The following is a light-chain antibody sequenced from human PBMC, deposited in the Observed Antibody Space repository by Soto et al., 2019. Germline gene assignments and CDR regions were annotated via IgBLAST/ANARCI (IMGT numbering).Light chain of an antibody. CDR3: QQRSNWPPIT. CDR2: GAS. J-gene: IGKJ5*01. Sequence: EIVLTQSPGTLSLSPVERATLFCMASQSVSSSYLGWYQQKPGQAPKLLIYGASTRATGIPDRFSGSGSGTDFTLTISRLEPEDFAVYYCQQRSNWPPITFGQGTRLEIK. CDR1: QSVSSSY. V-gene: IGKV3D-20*02.